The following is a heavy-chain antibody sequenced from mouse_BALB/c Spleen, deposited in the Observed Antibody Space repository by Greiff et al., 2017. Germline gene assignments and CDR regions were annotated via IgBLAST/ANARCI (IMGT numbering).Heavy chain of an antibody. Sequence: QVQLKESGAELVRPGTSVKVSCKASGYAFTNYLIEWVKQRPGQGLEWIGVINPGSGGTNYNEKFKGKATLTADQSSSTAYMQLSSLTSDDSAVYFCARRGGLLNAMDYWGQGTAVTVSS. J-gene: IGHJ4*01. CDR1: GYAFTNYL. CDR3: ARRGGLLNAMDY. D-gene: IGHD1-1*01. CDR2: INPGSGGT. V-gene: IGHV1-54*01.